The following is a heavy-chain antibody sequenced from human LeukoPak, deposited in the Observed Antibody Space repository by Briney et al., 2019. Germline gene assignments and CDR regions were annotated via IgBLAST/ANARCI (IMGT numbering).Heavy chain of an antibody. D-gene: IGHD3-3*01. Sequence: PSETLSLTCTVSGVSISSDDWSWIRQPAGKGLEWVGHICNSGSNNYNPSLKSRVTISVDTSNTQSSLKLSSVAAADTAVYYCARGVSVRFLEWLLTGLFLDYWGQGTLVTVSS. CDR1: GVSISSDD. CDR2: ICNSGSN. CDR3: ARGVSVRFLEWLLTGLFLDY. V-gene: IGHV4-4*07. J-gene: IGHJ4*02.